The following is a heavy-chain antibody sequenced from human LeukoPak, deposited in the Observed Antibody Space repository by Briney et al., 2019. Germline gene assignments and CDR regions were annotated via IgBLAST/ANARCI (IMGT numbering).Heavy chain of an antibody. CDR1: GGSISSSSYY. D-gene: IGHD5-24*01. CDR3: ARLPRDGYNCYY. Sequence: SETLSLTCTVSGGSISSSSYYWGWIRQPPGKGLEWIGSIYYSGSTYYNPPLKSRVTISVDTSKNQFSLKLSSVTAADTAVYYCARLPRDGYNCYYWGQGTLVTVSS. CDR2: IYYSGST. J-gene: IGHJ4*02. V-gene: IGHV4-39*01.